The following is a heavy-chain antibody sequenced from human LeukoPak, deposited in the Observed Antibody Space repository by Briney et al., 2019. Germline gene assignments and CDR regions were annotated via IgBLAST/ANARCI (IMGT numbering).Heavy chain of an antibody. CDR1: GFTLSSYA. CDR3: AKERGGHDFDY. Sequence: GGSLRLSCAASGFTLSSYAMSWVRQAPGKGLEWVSVISGGGTSTYYADSVKGRFTISRDNSKNTLYLQMNSLRAEDTAVYYCAKERGGHDFDYWGQGTLVTVSS. V-gene: IGHV3-23*01. J-gene: IGHJ4*02. D-gene: IGHD3-16*01. CDR2: ISGGGTST.